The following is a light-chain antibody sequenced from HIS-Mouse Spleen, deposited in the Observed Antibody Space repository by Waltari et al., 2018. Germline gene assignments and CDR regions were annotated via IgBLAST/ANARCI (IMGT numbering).Light chain of an antibody. Sequence: EIGMTQFPATLSVSQGERATLSCRASQSVSSNLAWYQQKPGQAPRLLIYGASTRATGIPARFSGSGSGTEFTLTISSMQSEDFAVYYCQQYNNWPPLTFGGGTKVEIK. CDR1: QSVSSN. V-gene: IGKV3-15*01. CDR2: GAS. CDR3: QQYNNWPPLT. J-gene: IGKJ4*01.